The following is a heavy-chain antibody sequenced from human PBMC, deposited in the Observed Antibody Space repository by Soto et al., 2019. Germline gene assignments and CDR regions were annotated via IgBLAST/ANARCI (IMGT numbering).Heavy chain of an antibody. V-gene: IGHV3-48*02. CDR2: ISSSSSTI. J-gene: IGHJ4*02. CDR1: GFTFSSYS. CDR3: ARDPTAYYYDSSGYFDY. D-gene: IGHD3-22*01. Sequence: GGSLRLSCAASGFTFSSYSMNWVRQAPGKGLEWVSYISSSSSTIYYADSVKGRLTISRDNAKNSLYLQMNSLRDEDTAVYYCARDPTAYYYDSSGYFDYWGQGTLVTVSS.